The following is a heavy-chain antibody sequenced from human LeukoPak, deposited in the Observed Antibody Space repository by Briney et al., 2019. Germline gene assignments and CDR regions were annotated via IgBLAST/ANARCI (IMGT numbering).Heavy chain of an antibody. CDR3: ASGLGWLVDN. Sequence: PGGSLRLSCAASEFTLSSYWTSWVRQAPGKGLEWVANIKQDGSEKYYVDSVKGRFTISRDNAKNSLYLQMNSLRAEDTAVYYCASGLGWLVDNWGQGTLVTVSS. J-gene: IGHJ4*02. CDR2: IKQDGSEK. V-gene: IGHV3-7*01. CDR1: EFTLSSYW. D-gene: IGHD6-19*01.